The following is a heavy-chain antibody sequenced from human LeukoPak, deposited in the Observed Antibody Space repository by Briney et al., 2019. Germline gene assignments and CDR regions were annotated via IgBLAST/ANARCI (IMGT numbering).Heavy chain of an antibody. CDR1: GFTFSDAW. D-gene: IGHD3-22*01. J-gene: IGHJ4*02. Sequence: GGSLRLSCAASGFTFSDAWMDWVRQAPGKGLEWVGRIKSETEGGTTDYAAPVKGTFIISRDDSQNTLSLQMNSLKTEDTAVYYCNVYYYEDSGLLSEWWGQGTLVTVSS. V-gene: IGHV3-15*01. CDR3: NVYYYEDSGLLSEW. CDR2: IKSETEGGTT.